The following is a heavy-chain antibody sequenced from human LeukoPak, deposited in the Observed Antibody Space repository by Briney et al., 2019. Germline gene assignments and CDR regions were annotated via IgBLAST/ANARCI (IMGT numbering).Heavy chain of an antibody. CDR3: ARASAGIAGAWFDP. CDR1: GYTFTSYG. V-gene: IGHV1-2*02. CDR2: INPNSDGT. J-gene: IGHJ5*02. Sequence: ASVKVSCKASGYTFTSYGISWVRQAPGQGLEWMGWINPNSDGTNYAQKFQGRVTMTRDTSITTAYMELSRLTSDDTAIYYCARASAGIAGAWFDPWGQGTLVTVSS. D-gene: IGHD6-13*01.